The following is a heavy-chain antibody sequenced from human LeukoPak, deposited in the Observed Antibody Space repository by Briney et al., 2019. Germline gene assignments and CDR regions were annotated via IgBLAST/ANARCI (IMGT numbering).Heavy chain of an antibody. D-gene: IGHD5-18*01. J-gene: IGHJ6*01. CDR2: IYYCGST. V-gene: IGHV4-59*08. Sequence: SQTLSLTCTVSRGSLSSYYWSWIRQPPGKGLEWIGYIYYCGSTNYNPSLKSRVAISVDTSKNQFSLKLSSVTAADTAVYYCARLRYSYGYGMDVWGQGTTVTVSS. CDR1: RGSLSSYY. CDR3: ARLRYSYGYGMDV.